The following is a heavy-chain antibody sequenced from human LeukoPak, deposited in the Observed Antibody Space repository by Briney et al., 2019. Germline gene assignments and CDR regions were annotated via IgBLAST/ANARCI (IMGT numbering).Heavy chain of an antibody. V-gene: IGHV5-51*01. CDR3: ARPRIVGGFNDGFDI. CDR2: IYPGDSDT. Sequence: LGESLKISCKGSGYIFTSYWIAWVRQMPGKGLEWMGIIYPGDSDTRYSPSFQGQVTISADKSISTAYLQWSSLKASDTAMFYCARPRIVGGFNDGFDIWGQGTMVTVSS. D-gene: IGHD1-26*01. J-gene: IGHJ3*02. CDR1: GYIFTSYW.